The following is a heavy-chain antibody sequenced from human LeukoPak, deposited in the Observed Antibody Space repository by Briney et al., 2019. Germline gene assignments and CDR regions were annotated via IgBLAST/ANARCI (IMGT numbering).Heavy chain of an antibody. V-gene: IGHV2-70*11. CDR2: IDWDDDK. Sequence: ASGPTLVNPTQTLTLTCSFSGFSISTSGMCVSWIRQPPGKALEWLARIDWDDDKNYNTSLKTRLTISKDTSKNQVVLTMTNMDPVDTATYYCARLRWGSSNDYWGQGTLVSVSS. J-gene: IGHJ4*02. CDR3: ARLRWGSSNDY. CDR1: GFSISTSGMC. D-gene: IGHD6-6*01.